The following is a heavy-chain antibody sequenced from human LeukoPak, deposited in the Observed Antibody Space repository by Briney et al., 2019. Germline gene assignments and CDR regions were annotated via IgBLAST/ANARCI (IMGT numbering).Heavy chain of an antibody. J-gene: IGHJ4*02. V-gene: IGHV4-59*11. D-gene: IGHD3-22*01. CDR1: GDSISSHY. CDR2: VYYSGST. Sequence: PSETLSLTCTVSGDSISSHYWSRIRQPLGKGLEWIGYVYYSGSTNYNPSLKSRVTISVDTSKNQFSLKLSSVTAADAAMYYCARLYYDSSGQYYFDYWGQGTLVTVSS. CDR3: ARLYYDSSGQYYFDY.